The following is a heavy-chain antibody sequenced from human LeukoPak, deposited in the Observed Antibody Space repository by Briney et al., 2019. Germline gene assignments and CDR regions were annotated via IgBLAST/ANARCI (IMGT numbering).Heavy chain of an antibody. CDR3: ARHRHSHHYDY. D-gene: IGHD5-18*01. CDR1: GGSISSSSSDYY. Sequence: KSSETLSLTCSVSGGSISSSSSDYYWGWVRQPPGKGLEWIGSISYSWTTYYNPSLKSRVTISADTSNNQVSLKLTSVTAADTAVCYCARHRHSHHYDYWGQGTLVTVSS. V-gene: IGHV4-39*01. CDR2: ISYSWTT. J-gene: IGHJ4*02.